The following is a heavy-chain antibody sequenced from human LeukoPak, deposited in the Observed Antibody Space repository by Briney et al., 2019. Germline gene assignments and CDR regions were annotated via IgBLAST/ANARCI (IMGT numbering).Heavy chain of an antibody. J-gene: IGHJ4*02. CDR1: GGSTSSSSYY. V-gene: IGHV4-39*02. CDR2: IYYSGST. D-gene: IGHD6-19*01. Sequence: SETLSLTCTVSGGSTSSSSYYWGWIRQPPGKGLEWIGSIYYSGSTYYNPSLKSRVTISVDTSKNQFSLKLSSVTAADTAVYYCARDNIAVATLDYWGQGALVTVSS. CDR3: ARDNIAVATLDY.